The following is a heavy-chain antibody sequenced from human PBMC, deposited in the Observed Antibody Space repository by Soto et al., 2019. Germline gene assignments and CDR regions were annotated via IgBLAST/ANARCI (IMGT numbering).Heavy chain of an antibody. D-gene: IGHD6-19*01. J-gene: IGHJ4*01. V-gene: IGHV4-61*01. CDR1: GGSVSSGSYY. CDR2: IYYSGST. CDR3: ARVHVMVVAGSTFDY. Sequence: SETLSLTFTVSGGSVSSGSYYWSWIRQPPGKGLDLIGYIYYSGSTNYNPSLKSRVTISVDTSKNQFSLKLSSVTAADTAVYYCARVHVMVVAGSTFDYWGHGTLVTVSS.